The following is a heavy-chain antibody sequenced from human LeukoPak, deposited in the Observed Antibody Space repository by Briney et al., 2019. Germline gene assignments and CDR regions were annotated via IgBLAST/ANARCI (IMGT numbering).Heavy chain of an antibody. CDR1: GFTFCSYA. CDR2: ISGSGGST. J-gene: IGHJ3*02. D-gene: IGHD2/OR15-2a*01. Sequence: GGSLRLFCAASGFTFCSYAMSWVRQAPGKGLEWVSSISGSGGSTYYAHSVKGRFTISRDNSKSTLYLQMSSLRAEDTAVYYGAKDTFYGYAFYIWGQRAMVTVSS. V-gene: IGHV3-23*01. CDR3: AKDTFYGYAFYI.